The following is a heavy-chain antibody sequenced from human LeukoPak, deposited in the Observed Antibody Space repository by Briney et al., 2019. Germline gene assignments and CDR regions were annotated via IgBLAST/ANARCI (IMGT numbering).Heavy chain of an antibody. CDR1: GGSISGSF. J-gene: IGHJ5*02. CDR2: IYYSGTT. CDR3: ARVGYGSGSWGWFDP. V-gene: IGHV4-59*01. D-gene: IGHD3-10*01. Sequence: SETLSLRCALSGGSISGSFWTWIRQSPPKGLEYIGYIYYSGTTDYNPTLKSRVSMSVDTSKNQFFLNLTSVTAADTAIYYCARVGYGSGSWGWFDPWGQGTLVTVSS.